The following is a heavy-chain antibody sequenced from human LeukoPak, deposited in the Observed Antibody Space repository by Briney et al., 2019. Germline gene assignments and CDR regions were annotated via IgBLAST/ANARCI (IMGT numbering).Heavy chain of an antibody. CDR2: IYYSGST. J-gene: IGHJ4*02. Sequence: SETLSLTCTVSGGSISSYYWSWIRQPPGKGLEWIAYIYYSGSTNYNPSLKSRVTISVDTSKNQFSLKLSSVTAADTAVYYCARRYGSGSSETFDYWGQGTLVTVSS. D-gene: IGHD3-10*01. V-gene: IGHV4-59*01. CDR1: GGSISSYY. CDR3: ARRYGSGSSETFDY.